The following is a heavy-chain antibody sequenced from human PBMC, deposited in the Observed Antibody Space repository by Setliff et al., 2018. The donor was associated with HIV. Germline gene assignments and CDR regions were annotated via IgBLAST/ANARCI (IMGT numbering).Heavy chain of an antibody. J-gene: IGHJ4*02. Sequence: SETLSLTCAVSGGSIRSNNWWTWVRQPPGKGLEWIGEIFHSGSTNYNPSLKSRVTISVDKSKNQFSLKLSSVTAEDTAVYYCARAYNVYDYRLDSSGYDYWGQGTLVTVSS. CDR3: ARAYNVYDYRLDSSGYDY. V-gene: IGHV4-4*02. D-gene: IGHD3-22*01. CDR1: GGSIRSNNW. CDR2: IFHSGST.